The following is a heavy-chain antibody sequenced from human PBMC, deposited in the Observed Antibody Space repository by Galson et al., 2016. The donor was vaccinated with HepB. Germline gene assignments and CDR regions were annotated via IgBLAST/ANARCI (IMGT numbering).Heavy chain of an antibody. CDR2: INSAGSST. CDR1: GFTFSSYW. CDR3: ARGPPYGEFDY. Sequence: SLRLSCAASGFTFSSYWMHWVRQAPGKGLVWVSRINSAGSSTTYAGSVKGRFTISRDNAKNTLYLQVNGLKAEDTAVYYCARGPPYGEFDYWGQGTLVTVSS. J-gene: IGHJ4*02. D-gene: IGHD3-10*01. V-gene: IGHV3-74*01.